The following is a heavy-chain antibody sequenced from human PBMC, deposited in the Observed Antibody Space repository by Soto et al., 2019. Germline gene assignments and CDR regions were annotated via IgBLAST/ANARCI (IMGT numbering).Heavy chain of an antibody. CDR2: INHSGST. Sequence: PSETLSLTCTVSGVSISSGGYYWRWIRQHPGKGLEWIGEINHSGSTNYNPSLKSRVTISVDTSKNQFSLKLSSVTAADTAVYYCARASLQYSSGWYYFDYWGQGTLVTVSS. CDR1: GVSISSGGYY. J-gene: IGHJ4*02. CDR3: ARASLQYSSGWYYFDY. D-gene: IGHD6-19*01. V-gene: IGHV4-39*07.